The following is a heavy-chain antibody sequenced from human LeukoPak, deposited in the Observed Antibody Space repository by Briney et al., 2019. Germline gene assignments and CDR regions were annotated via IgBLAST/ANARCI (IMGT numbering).Heavy chain of an antibody. CDR2: INPNSGGT. CDR1: GYTFTGYY. J-gene: IGHJ3*02. Sequence: ASVKVSCKASGYTFTGYYMHWVRQAPGQGLEWMGWINPNSGGTNYAQKFQGRVTMTRDMSTSTVYMELSSLRSEDTAVYYCARDSHLWFGGGMNAFDIWGQGTMVTVSS. CDR3: ARDSHLWFGGGMNAFDI. V-gene: IGHV1-2*02. D-gene: IGHD3-10*01.